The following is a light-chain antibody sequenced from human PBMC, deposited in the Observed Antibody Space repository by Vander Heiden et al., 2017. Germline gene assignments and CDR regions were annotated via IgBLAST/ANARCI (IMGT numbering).Light chain of an antibody. CDR2: DAS. CDR1: QSVSSY. J-gene: IGKJ4*01. CDR3: QQRSNWPLT. Sequence: EIVLTQSPGTLALSPGERATLSCRASQSVSSYLGWYQQKPGQAPRLLIYDASKRATGIPARFSGTGSGTDFTLTISSLEPEDFAVYYCQQRSNWPLTFGGGTKVEIK. V-gene: IGKV3-11*01.